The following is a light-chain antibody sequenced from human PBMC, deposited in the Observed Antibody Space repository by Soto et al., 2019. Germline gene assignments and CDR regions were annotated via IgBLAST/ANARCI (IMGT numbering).Light chain of an antibody. J-gene: IGKJ1*01. CDR3: QQYNSYST. Sequence: DIQMTQSPFTLSASVGDRVTITCRASQSISSWLAWYQQKPGKAPKLLIYKASTLESGVPSNFSGSGSGTEFTLTISSLQPEDFATYYCQQYNSYSTFGQGTKVEIK. CDR2: KAS. CDR1: QSISSW. V-gene: IGKV1-5*03.